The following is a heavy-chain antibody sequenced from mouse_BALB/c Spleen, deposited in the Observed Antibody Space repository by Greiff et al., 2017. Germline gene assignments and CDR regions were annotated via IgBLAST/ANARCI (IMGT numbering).Heavy chain of an antibody. CDR3: ARGATVDFDY. J-gene: IGHJ2*01. D-gene: IGHD1-1*01. CDR2: ISTYYGDA. V-gene: IGHV1S137*01. CDR1: GYTFTDYA. Sequence: VQLQQSGAELVRPGVSVKISCKGSGYTFTDYAMHWVKQSHAKSLEWIGVISTYYGDASYNQKFKGKATMTVDKSSSTAYMELARLTSEDSAIYYCARGATVDFDYWGQGTTLTVSS.